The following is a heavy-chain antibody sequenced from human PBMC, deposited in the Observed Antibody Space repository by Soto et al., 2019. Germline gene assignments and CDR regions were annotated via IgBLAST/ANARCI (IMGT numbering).Heavy chain of an antibody. J-gene: IGHJ4*02. V-gene: IGHV3-23*01. CDR2: ISGGGGTT. D-gene: IGHD6-25*01. CDR3: AKFFVETGESSGWPWSFHY. CDR1: GFTFSNYA. Sequence: GGSLRLSCAASGFTFSNYAMSWVRQAPGKGLEWVSAISGGGGTTYYAGSVKGRFTISRDNSKNALFLQMNSLRAEDTAVYYCAKFFVETGESSGWPWSFHYWGQGTLVTVSS.